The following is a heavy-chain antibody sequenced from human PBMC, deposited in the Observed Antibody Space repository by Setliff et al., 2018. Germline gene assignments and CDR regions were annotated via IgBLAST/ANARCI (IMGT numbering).Heavy chain of an antibody. J-gene: IGHJ6*04. CDR2: IYTSGST. Sequence: SETLSLTCTVSGGSISSGSYYWSWIRQPAGKGLEWIGRIYTSGSTNYNPSLKSRVTISVDTSKNQFSLKLSSVTAADTAVYYCARDRLLVGARYAVDVWGKGTTVTVSS. V-gene: IGHV4-61*02. CDR3: ARDRLLVGARYAVDV. CDR1: GGSISSGSYY. D-gene: IGHD1-26*01.